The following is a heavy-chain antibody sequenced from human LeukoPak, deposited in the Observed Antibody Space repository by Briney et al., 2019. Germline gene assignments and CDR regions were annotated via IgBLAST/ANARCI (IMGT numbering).Heavy chain of an antibody. Sequence: SETLSLTCAVYGGSFSGYYWSWLRQPPGKGLEWIGEINHSGSTNYNPSLKSRVTISVDTSKNQFSLKLSSVTAADTAVYYCARGSLGYYDSSEGRSFDYWGQGTLVTVSS. D-gene: IGHD3-22*01. J-gene: IGHJ4*02. CDR1: GGSFSGYY. V-gene: IGHV4-34*01. CDR2: INHSGST. CDR3: ARGSLGYYDSSEGRSFDY.